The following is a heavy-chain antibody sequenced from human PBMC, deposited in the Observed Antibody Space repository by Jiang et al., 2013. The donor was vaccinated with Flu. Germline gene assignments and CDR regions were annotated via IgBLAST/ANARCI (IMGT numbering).Heavy chain of an antibody. CDR2: TRNKANSYTT. Sequence: SGFTFSDHYMDWVRQAPGKGLEWVGRTRNKANSYTTEYAASVKGRFTISRDDSKNSLYLQMNSLKTEDTAVYYCARETHDFWSGYYYGMDVWGQGTTVTVSS. D-gene: IGHD3-3*01. CDR1: GFTFSDHY. J-gene: IGHJ6*02. CDR3: ARETHDFWSGYYYGMDV. V-gene: IGHV3-72*01.